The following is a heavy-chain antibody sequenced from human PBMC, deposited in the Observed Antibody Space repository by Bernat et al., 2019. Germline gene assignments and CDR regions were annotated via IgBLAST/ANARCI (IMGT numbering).Heavy chain of an antibody. CDR2: ISYDGSNK. Sequence: VQLLESGGGLVQPGGSLRLSCAASGFTFSSYAMHWVRQAPGKGLEWVAVISYDGSNKYYADSVKGRFTISRDNSKNTLYLQMNSLRAEETAVYYCAREGWFGELLGLDYWGQGTLVTVSS. CDR3: AREGWFGELLGLDY. J-gene: IGHJ4*02. D-gene: IGHD3-10*01. CDR1: GFTFSSYA. V-gene: IGHV3-30-3*01.